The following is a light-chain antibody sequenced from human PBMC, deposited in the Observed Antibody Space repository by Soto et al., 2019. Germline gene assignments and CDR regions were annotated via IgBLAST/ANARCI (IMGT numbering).Light chain of an antibody. CDR3: SSYTSCRTRG. CDR1: SSDVGGYNY. CDR2: DVS. Sequence: QSALTQPASVSGSPGQSITISCTGTSSDVGGYNYVSWYQQHPGKAPKLMIYDVSNRPSGVSNRFCGSKSGNTASLTISGLQAEDEADYYCSSYTSCRTRGFGTGTKLTVL. V-gene: IGLV2-14*01. J-gene: IGLJ1*01.